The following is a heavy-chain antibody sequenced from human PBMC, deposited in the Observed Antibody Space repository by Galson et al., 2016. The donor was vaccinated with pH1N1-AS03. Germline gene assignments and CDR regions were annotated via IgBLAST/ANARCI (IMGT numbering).Heavy chain of an antibody. Sequence: SVKVSCKASGYTFTNYALNWVRQAPGQGLEWMGWINPNTGNPTYAQGFTGRFVFSSERSVSTAYLQISSLKAEDTAVYYCARARTTATKGEIGFWGQGTLVTASS. J-gene: IGHJ4*02. V-gene: IGHV7-4-1*02. CDR1: GYTFTNYA. D-gene: IGHD4-11*01. CDR2: INPNTGNP. CDR3: ARARTTATKGEIGF.